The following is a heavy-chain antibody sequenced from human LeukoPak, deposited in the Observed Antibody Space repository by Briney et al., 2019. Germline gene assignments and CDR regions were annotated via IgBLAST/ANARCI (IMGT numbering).Heavy chain of an antibody. CDR2: IYHSGRI. CDR1: GASVKSDY. Sequence: SETLSLTCSVSGASVKSDYWSWIRQSPGKGLEWIGEIYHSGRINYNPSVRSRVTISVDKSKNQFSLKLSSVTAADTAVYYCARGSDLAIEVVPYFDYWGQGTLVTVSS. CDR3: ARGSDLAIEVVPYFDY. V-gene: IGHV4-59*02. D-gene: IGHD3-22*01. J-gene: IGHJ4*02.